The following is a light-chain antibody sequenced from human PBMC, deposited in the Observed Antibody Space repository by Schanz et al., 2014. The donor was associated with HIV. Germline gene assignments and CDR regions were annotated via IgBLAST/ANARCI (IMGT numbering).Light chain of an antibody. CDR1: LGIGNY. CDR2: SAS. CDR3: QQLNFYPLA. V-gene: IGKV1-27*01. J-gene: IGKJ4*01. Sequence: DVQMTQSPSSLSASVGDSVTITCRASLGIGNYLAWYQQKPGEVPNLLIYSASTLQSGVPSRFSGSGSGTDFNFTISSLQPEDAATYYCQQLNFYPLAFGGGTKVEIK.